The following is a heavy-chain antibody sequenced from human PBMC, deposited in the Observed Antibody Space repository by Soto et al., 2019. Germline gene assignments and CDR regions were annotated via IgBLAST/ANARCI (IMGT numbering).Heavy chain of an antibody. CDR3: ARGTDSSSARRVYYYYYMDV. J-gene: IGHJ6*03. V-gene: IGHV4-59*01. CDR2: IYYSGST. Sequence: TSETLSLTCTFSGCSISSYYWSWIRQPPGKGLEWIGYIYYSGSTNYNPSLKSRVTISVDTSKNQFSLKLSSVTAADTAVYYCARGTDSSSARRVYYYYYMDVWGKGTTVTVSS. CDR1: GCSISSYY. D-gene: IGHD6-6*01.